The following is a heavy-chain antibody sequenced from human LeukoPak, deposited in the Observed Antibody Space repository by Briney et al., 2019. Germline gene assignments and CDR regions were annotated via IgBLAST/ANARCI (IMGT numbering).Heavy chain of an antibody. V-gene: IGHV1-69*06. CDR3: ARDRGGTVRHYYYYMDV. D-gene: IGHD3-10*01. J-gene: IGHJ6*03. CDR2: IIPIFGTA. Sequence: SVKVSCKASGGTFSSYAISWVRQAPGQGLEWMGRIIPIFGTANYAQKFQGRVTITADKSTSTAYMELSSLRSEDTAVYYCARDRGGTVRHYYYYMDVWGKGTTVTVSS. CDR1: GGTFSSYA.